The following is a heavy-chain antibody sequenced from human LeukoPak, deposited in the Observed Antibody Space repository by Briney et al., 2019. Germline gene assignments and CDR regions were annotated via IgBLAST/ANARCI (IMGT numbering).Heavy chain of an antibody. D-gene: IGHD2-2*01. J-gene: IGHJ4*02. CDR1: GYTFTTYA. V-gene: IGHV1-3*01. Sequence: ASVKVSCKASGYTFTTYAMHWVRQAPGQRLEWMGWINAGNGNTKYSQKFQGRVTITRDTSASTAYMELRSLRSDDTAVYYCARELYCSSTSCYLDYWGQGTLVTVSS. CDR3: ARELYCSSTSCYLDY. CDR2: INAGNGNT.